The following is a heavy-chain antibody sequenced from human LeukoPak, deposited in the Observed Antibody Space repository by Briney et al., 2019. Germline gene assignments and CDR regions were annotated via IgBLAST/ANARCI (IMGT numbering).Heavy chain of an antibody. Sequence: EASVKVSCKVSGYTLTELSMHWVRQAPGKGLEWMGGFDPEDGETIYAQKFQGRVTMTEDTSTDTAYMELSSLRSEDTAAYYCATPYSNYVRYYYGMDVWGQGTTVTVSS. CDR1: GYTLTELS. V-gene: IGHV1-24*01. CDR2: FDPEDGET. D-gene: IGHD4-11*01. CDR3: ATPYSNYVRYYYGMDV. J-gene: IGHJ6*02.